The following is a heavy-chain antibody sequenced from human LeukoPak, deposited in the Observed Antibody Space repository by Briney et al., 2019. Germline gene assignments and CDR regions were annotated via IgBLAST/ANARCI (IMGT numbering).Heavy chain of an antibody. J-gene: IGHJ4*02. V-gene: IGHV4-34*01. Sequence: SETLSLTCAVYGGSFSGYYWSWIRQPPGKGLEWIGEINPSGSTNYNPSLKSRVTISVDTSKNQFALKLSSVTAADTAVYYCARGLPVADYWGQGTLVTVSS. CDR2: INPSGST. CDR1: GGSFSGYY. CDR3: ARGLPVADY.